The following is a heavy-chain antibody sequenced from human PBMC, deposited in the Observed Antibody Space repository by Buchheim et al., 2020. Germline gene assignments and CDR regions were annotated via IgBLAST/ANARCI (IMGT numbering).Heavy chain of an antibody. CDR2: IYWDADK. CDR1: GFSLSTSGVG. D-gene: IGHD6-19*01. Sequence: QITLKESGPTLVKPTQTLTLTCTFSGFSLSTSGVGVGWIRQPPGKALEWLALIYWDADKRYSPSLKSRLTITKDTSKNQVVLTMTNMDPVDTATYYCAHIPGSGWYKGYYFDYWGQGTL. J-gene: IGHJ4*02. V-gene: IGHV2-5*02. CDR3: AHIPGSGWYKGYYFDY.